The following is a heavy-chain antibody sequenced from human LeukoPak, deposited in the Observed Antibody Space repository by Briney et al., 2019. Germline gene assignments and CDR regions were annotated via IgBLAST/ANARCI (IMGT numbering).Heavy chain of an antibody. Sequence: GGSLRLSCAASGFTFSNYWMSWVRQAPGKGLEWVANIKQDGSEKYYVDSVKGRFTISRDNAKNSLYLQMNCLRAEDTAVYYCARDRDPYYDFWSDYPTGAFDIWGQGTMVTVSS. V-gene: IGHV3-7*01. J-gene: IGHJ3*02. CDR1: GFTFSNYW. CDR2: IKQDGSEK. CDR3: ARDRDPYYDFWSDYPTGAFDI. D-gene: IGHD3-3*01.